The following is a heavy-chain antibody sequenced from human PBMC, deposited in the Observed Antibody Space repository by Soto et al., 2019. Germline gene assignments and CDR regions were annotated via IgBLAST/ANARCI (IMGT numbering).Heavy chain of an antibody. CDR2: INHSGRT. V-gene: IGHV4-34*01. J-gene: IGHJ6*02. CDR3: AWGPRCINTSCSNDFYHFGLDV. D-gene: IGHD2-2*01. Sequence: SETLSLTCAVYGGSFSGYFWTWVRQAPGKGLEWIGEINHSGRTNTNPSLKSRISTSVDTSKNQFSLRLSSVTAADTAFYYCAWGPRCINTSCSNDFYHFGLDVWGQGTSVTVSS. CDR1: GGSFSGYF.